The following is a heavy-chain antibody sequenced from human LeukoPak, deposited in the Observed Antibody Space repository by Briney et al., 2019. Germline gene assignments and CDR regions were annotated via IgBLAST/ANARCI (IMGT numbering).Heavy chain of an antibody. D-gene: IGHD4-17*01. CDR1: GFTFSSYA. Sequence: GGSLRLSCAASGFTFSSYAMHWVRQAPGKGLEYVSAISSNGGSTYYANSVKGRFTISRDNSKNTLYLQMGSLRAEDTALYYCAKDTAHYGDSPIFDYWGQGTLVTVSS. V-gene: IGHV3-64*01. CDR2: ISSNGGST. CDR3: AKDTAHYGDSPIFDY. J-gene: IGHJ4*02.